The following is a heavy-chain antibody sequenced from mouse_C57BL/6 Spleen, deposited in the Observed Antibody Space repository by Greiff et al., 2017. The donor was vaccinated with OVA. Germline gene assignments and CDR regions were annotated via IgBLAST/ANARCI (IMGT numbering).Heavy chain of an antibody. J-gene: IGHJ2*01. CDR1: GYTFTSYG. V-gene: IGHV1-81*01. CDR2: IYPRSGNT. D-gene: IGHD1-1*01. Sequence: VQLVESGAELARPGASVKLSCKASGYTFTSYGISWVKQRTGQGLEWIGEIYPRSGNTYYNEKFKGKATLTADKSSSTAYRELRSLTSEDSAVYFCAREGGFITTVDWGQGTTLTVSS. CDR3: AREGGFITTVD.